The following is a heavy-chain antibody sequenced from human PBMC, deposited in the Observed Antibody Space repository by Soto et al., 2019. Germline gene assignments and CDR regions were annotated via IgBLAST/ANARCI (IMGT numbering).Heavy chain of an antibody. V-gene: IGHV1-69*13. CDR1: GGSFSSYA. CDR2: IIPIFGTA. CDR3: ARDLSGSSGWYHYYGMDV. J-gene: IGHJ6*02. D-gene: IGHD6-19*01. Sequence: GASVKVSCEASGGSFSSYAISWVRQAPGRGLEWMGGIIPIFGTANYAQKFQGRVTITADESTSTAYMELSSLRSEDTAVYYCARDLSGSSGWYHYYGMDVWGQGTTVTVAS.